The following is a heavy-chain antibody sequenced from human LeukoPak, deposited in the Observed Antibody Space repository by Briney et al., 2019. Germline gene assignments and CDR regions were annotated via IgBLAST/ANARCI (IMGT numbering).Heavy chain of an antibody. V-gene: IGHV1-2*06. J-gene: IGHJ6*02. CDR3: ARANTDYYYGMDV. D-gene: IGHD2-2*02. CDR2: INPNSGGT. CDR1: GYTFTGYY. Sequence: ASVKVSCKASGYTFTGYYMHWVRQAPGQGLEWVGRINPNSGGTNYAQKFQGRVTMTRDTSISTAYMELSRLRSDDTAVYYCARANTDYYYGMDVWGQGTTVTVSS.